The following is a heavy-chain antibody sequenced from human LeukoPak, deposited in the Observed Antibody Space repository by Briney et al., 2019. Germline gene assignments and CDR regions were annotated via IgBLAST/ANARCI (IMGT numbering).Heavy chain of an antibody. CDR1: GGSFSGCY. Sequence: SETLSLTCAVYGGSFSGCYWSWIRQPPGKGLEWIGEINHSGSTNYNPSLKSRVTISVDTSKNQFSLKLSSVTAADTAVYYCARGGESYYYDSSGYAPPDYWGQGTLVTVSS. CDR2: INHSGST. V-gene: IGHV4-34*01. D-gene: IGHD3-22*01. CDR3: ARGGESYYYDSSGYAPPDY. J-gene: IGHJ4*02.